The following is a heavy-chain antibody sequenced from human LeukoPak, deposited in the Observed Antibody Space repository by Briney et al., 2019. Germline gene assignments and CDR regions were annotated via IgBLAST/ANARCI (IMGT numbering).Heavy chain of an antibody. V-gene: IGHV1-18*01. CDR1: GYTFFNYG. J-gene: IGHJ6*03. CDR2: ISAHKGNT. D-gene: IGHD6-19*01. CDR3: ARRAPGIAVAGTQAYYYYYYMDV. Sequence: ASVKVSCKASGYTFFNYGINWVRQAPGQGLEWMGWISAHKGNTNYALKLQGRVTMTTDTSTSTAYMELRSLRSDDTAVYYCARRAPGIAVAGTQAYYYYYYMDVWGKGTTVTVSS.